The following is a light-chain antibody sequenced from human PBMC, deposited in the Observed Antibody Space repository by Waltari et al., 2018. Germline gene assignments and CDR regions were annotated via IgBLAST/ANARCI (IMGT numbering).Light chain of an antibody. V-gene: IGLV1-44*01. CDR3: ASWDDSLNGHWV. CDR1: ASNIGGNL. J-gene: IGLJ3*02. CDR2: RSD. Sequence: QPVLTQPPSVSGTPGQRVTISCSGSASNIGGNLVNWYQQFPGKAPKLLIYRSDLRPAGVPDLFPGPKSGTSASLAISGLQSEDEADYFCASWDDSLNGHWVFGGGTKVTVL.